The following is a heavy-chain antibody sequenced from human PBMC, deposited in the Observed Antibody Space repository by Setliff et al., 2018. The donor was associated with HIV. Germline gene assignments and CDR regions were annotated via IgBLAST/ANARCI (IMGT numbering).Heavy chain of an antibody. CDR1: GFIFSSYA. CDR2: ISGSADST. CDR3: AKDYTATFWEYNWFDL. J-gene: IGHJ5*02. V-gene: IGHV3-23*01. D-gene: IGHD3-3*01. Sequence: PGGSLRLSCAASGFIFSSYAMNWVRQAPGKGLEWVSAISGSADSTYYAHSAKGRFIISRDNSKDILSLQMNSVRAEDTGLYFCAKDYTATFWEYNWFDLWGQGILVTVSS.